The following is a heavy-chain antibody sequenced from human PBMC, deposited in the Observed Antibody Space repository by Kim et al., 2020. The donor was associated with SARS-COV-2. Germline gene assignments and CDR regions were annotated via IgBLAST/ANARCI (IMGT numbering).Heavy chain of an antibody. CDR1: GVSISRYF. CDR2: IYYTGST. J-gene: IGHJ4*02. D-gene: IGHD4-17*01. V-gene: IGHV4-59*13. CDR3: ATYGGNSGFDN. Sequence: TLSLTCSVSGVSISRYFWSWIRQPPGKGLEWIGYIYYTGSTSYNPSLKGRVTISLDTHKNQVSLSLNSVTAADTAVYYCATYGGNSGFDNWGQGTLVT.